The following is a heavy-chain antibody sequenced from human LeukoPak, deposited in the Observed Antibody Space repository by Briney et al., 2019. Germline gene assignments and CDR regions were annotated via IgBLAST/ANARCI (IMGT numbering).Heavy chain of an antibody. D-gene: IGHD4-11*01. CDR3: ARDTATVTTNYYYYYYMDV. CDR1: GFTFSSHW. Sequence: GGSLRLSCAASGFTFSSHWMHWVRQAPGKGLVWVSRINTDGSSTSYADSVKGRFTVSRDNAKNTLYLQMNSLRAEDTAVYYCARDTATVTTNYYYYYYMDVWGKGTTVTVSS. J-gene: IGHJ6*03. V-gene: IGHV3-74*01. CDR2: INTDGSST.